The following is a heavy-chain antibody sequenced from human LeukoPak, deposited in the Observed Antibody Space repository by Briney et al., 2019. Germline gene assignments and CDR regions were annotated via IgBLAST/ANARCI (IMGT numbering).Heavy chain of an antibody. V-gene: IGHV3-21*01. J-gene: IGHJ4*02. CDR1: GFTFSSYT. CDR3: ARGYRFNLRAY. D-gene: IGHD3-16*02. Sequence: GGSLRLSCAASGFTFSSYTMNWVRQAPGKGLEWVSSISSTSSYIYYADSVKGRFTISRDNAKNSLYLQMNSLRAEDTAVYYCARGYRFNLRAYWGQGTLVTASS. CDR2: ISSTSSYI.